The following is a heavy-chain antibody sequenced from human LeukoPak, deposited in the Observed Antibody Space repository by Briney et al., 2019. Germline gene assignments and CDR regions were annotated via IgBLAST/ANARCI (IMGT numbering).Heavy chain of an antibody. D-gene: IGHD4-23*01. CDR3: AKDLVLATVVTPFLSWFDP. Sequence: GRSLRLSCAASGFTFSSYGMHWVRQAPGKGLEWVAVISYDGSNKYYADSVKGRFTISRDNSKNTLYLQMNSLRAEDTAVYYCAKDLVLATVVTPFLSWFDPWGQGTLVTVSS. CDR2: ISYDGSNK. CDR1: GFTFSSYG. J-gene: IGHJ5*02. V-gene: IGHV3-30*18.